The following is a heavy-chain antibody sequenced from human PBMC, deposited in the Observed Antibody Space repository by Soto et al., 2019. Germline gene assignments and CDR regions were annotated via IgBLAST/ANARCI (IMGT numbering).Heavy chain of an antibody. D-gene: IGHD3-3*01. CDR3: ARDMSYDFWSGYSWFDP. CDR2: ISAYNGNT. J-gene: IGHJ5*02. CDR1: GYTFTSYG. Sequence: ASVKVSCKASGYTFTSYGISWVRQAPGQGLEWMGWISAYNGNTNYAQKLQGRVTMTTDTSTSTAYMVLRSLRSDDTAVYYCARDMSYDFWSGYSWFDPWGQGTLVTVSS. V-gene: IGHV1-18*01.